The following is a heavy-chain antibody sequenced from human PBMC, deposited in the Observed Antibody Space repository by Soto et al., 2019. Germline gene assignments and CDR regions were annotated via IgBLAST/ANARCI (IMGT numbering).Heavy chain of an antibody. V-gene: IGHV4-59*01. J-gene: IGHJ1*01. CDR3: ARVVGGGDCYFRGCGYFQH. Sequence: SETLSLTCTVSGGSISSYYWSWIRQPPGKGLEWIGYIYYSGSTNYNPSLKSRVTISVDTSKNQFSLKLSSVTAADTAVYYCARVVGGGDCYFRGCGYFQHWGQGTLVTVSS. CDR1: GGSISSYY. CDR2: IYYSGST. D-gene: IGHD2-21*01.